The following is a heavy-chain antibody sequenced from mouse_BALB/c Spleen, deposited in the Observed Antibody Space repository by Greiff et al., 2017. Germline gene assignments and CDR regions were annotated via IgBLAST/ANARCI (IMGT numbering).Heavy chain of an antibody. J-gene: IGHJ3*01. CDR1: GYTFTDYK. V-gene: IGHV1-18*01. CDR2: INPNNGGT. CDR3: ARREEPWFAY. Sequence: VQLQQSGPELVKPGASVKIPCKASGYTFTDYKMDWVKQSHGKSLEWIGDINPNNGGTIYNQKFKGKATLTVDKSSSTDYMELRSLTSEDTAVYYCARREEPWFAYWGQGTLVTVSA.